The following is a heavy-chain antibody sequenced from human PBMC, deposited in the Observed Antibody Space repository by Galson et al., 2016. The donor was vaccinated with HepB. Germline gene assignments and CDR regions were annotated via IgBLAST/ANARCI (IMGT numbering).Heavy chain of an antibody. D-gene: IGHD2-2*01. Sequence: SLRLSCAASGFTFSSHAMHWVRQAPGKGLEWVAVISNDAKNKDVADFVKGRFIISRDNSKNTLHLQMNTLTAEDTAVYYCPRADCSGTYCHVKDHWGRGTLVTVSS. V-gene: IGHV3-30*04. CDR1: GFTFSSHA. J-gene: IGHJ4*02. CDR2: ISNDAKNK. CDR3: PRADCSGTYCHVKDH.